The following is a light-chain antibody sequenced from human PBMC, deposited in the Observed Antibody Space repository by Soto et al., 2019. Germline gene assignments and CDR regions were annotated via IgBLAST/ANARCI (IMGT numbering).Light chain of an antibody. V-gene: IGKV3-20*01. J-gene: IGKJ1*01. CDR2: GAS. CDR1: HTVSGNY. CDR3: HQRQSWPRT. Sequence: EVVLTQSPGTLSLSPGERATLSCRTSHTVSGNYLAWYQQKLGQAPRLLIYGASSRATGVPARFSGSGSGTDFTLTISDVEPEDFAVYYCHQRQSWPRTFGQGTKVDI.